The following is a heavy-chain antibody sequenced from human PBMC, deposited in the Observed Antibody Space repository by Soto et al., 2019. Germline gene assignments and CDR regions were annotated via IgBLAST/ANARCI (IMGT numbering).Heavy chain of an antibody. CDR3: ARQRDYYDS. Sequence: EVQLVESGGGLVQPGGSLRLSCAASGFSFSSYWMSWVRQAAGKGLEWVANIKEAGSEKYYVDSVKGRFTISRDNAKDSLSLQLNSLRFVYFAVYLYARQRDYYDSWGQGSLVTVSS. CDR2: IKEAGSEK. V-gene: IGHV3-7*01. CDR1: GFSFSSYW. D-gene: IGHD3-22*01. J-gene: IGHJ4*02.